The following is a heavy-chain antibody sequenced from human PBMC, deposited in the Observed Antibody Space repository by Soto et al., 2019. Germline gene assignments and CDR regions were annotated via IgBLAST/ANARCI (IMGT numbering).Heavy chain of an antibody. D-gene: IGHD4-4*01. CDR2: VQHFGTT. Sequence: PSETLSLTCTVSGYSVRSGHYWGWIRQSPAKGLEWIASVQHFGTTLYNPSLKTRVTVSVDTSKNQFSLSLRFVTAADTAVYYCAGDSNESWFYNWGQGIQVTSPQ. CDR3: AGDSNESWFYN. J-gene: IGHJ5*02. V-gene: IGHV4-38-2*02. CDR1: GYSVRSGHY.